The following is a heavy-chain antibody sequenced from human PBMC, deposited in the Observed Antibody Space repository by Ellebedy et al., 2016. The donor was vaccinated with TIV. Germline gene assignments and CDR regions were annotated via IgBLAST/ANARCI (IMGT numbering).Heavy chain of an antibody. CDR1: GFTFSRYW. CDR3: ARLRPVAGTGGY. D-gene: IGHD6-19*01. Sequence: PGGSLRLSCAASGFTFSRYWMHWVRQVPGKGLVWVSRLNSDGSSTIYADSVKGRFTIFRENSKSTLFLQMNSLRVDDTAVYYCARLRPVAGTGGYWGQGTPVTVSS. V-gene: IGHV3-74*01. J-gene: IGHJ4*02. CDR2: LNSDGSST.